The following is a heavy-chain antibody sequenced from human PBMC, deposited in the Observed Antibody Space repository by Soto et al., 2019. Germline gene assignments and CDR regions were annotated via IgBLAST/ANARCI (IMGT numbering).Heavy chain of an antibody. D-gene: IGHD6-19*01. CDR3: LAVSGIRDLWLFDI. Sequence: EVQLVESGGGLVQPGRSLRLSCAASGFTFDDYAMHWVRQVPGKGLEWVSGITWNSDSIDYAESVKGRFTISRDNAKNSLYLQMNSLRPEDTALYYCLAVSGIRDLWLFDIWGPGTMVTVSS. CDR1: GFTFDDYA. CDR2: ITWNSDSI. J-gene: IGHJ3*02. V-gene: IGHV3-9*01.